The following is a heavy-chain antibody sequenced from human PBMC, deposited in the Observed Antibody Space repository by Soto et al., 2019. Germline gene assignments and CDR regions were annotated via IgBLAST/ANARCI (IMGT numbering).Heavy chain of an antibody. V-gene: IGHV3-30*02. D-gene: IGHD3-22*01. CDR3: AKHMQDYYDSNGQYYYGMEV. Sequence: PGGSLRLSCAASGFTFSSSWMDWARQAPGKGLVWVAVIRCDGSSKCYADSVKGRFTISRDNSKNTLYLQMNSLRAEDTAVYYCAKHMQDYYDSNGQYYYGMEVWGQGSPVTVSS. CDR1: GFTFSSSW. CDR2: IRCDGSSK. J-gene: IGHJ6*02.